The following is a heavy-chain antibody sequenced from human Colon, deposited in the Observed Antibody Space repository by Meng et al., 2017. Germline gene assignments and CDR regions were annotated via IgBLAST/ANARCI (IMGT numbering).Heavy chain of an antibody. CDR1: GGSISSNNW. CDR2: IYQSGST. Sequence: LQESGPGLVNPSGTLSLTCTVSGGSISSNNWWSWVRQSPGRGLEWIGEIYQSGSTNYSPSLKSRVTISLDKSKNQFSLKVSYMTAADTAVYFCARVPTTVDPFESWGQGTLVTVSS. CDR3: ARVPTTVDPFES. J-gene: IGHJ4*02. V-gene: IGHV4-4*02. D-gene: IGHD4-23*01.